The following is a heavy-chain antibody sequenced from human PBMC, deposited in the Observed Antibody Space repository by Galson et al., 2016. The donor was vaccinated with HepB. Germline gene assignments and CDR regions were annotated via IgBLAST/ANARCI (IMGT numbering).Heavy chain of an antibody. CDR1: GGSIGSGGYH. CDR3: ARERGGDSGYDHNWFDP. Sequence: SETLSLTCTVSGGSIGSGGYHWTWIRQHPGKGLEWIGYIYYSGNTKYNPSLKSRVTISVDPSKNQLSLKLSSVTAADTAMYYCARERGGDSGYDHNWFDPWGHGTQVTVSS. J-gene: IGHJ5*02. V-gene: IGHV4-61*08. CDR2: IYYSGNT. D-gene: IGHD5-12*01.